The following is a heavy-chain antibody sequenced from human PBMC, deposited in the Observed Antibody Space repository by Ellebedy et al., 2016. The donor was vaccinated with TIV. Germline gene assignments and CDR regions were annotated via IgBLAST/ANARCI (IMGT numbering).Heavy chain of an antibody. D-gene: IGHD3-22*01. CDR2: IYYSGST. V-gene: IGHV4-59*01. CDR1: GGSISSYY. J-gene: IGHJ4*02. CDR3: ARVRSGMIVPD. Sequence: SETLSLTXTVSGGSISSYYWSWIRQPPGKGLEWIGYIYYSGSTNYNPSLKSRVTISVDTSKNQFSLKLSSVTAADTAVYYCARVRSGMIVPDWGQGTLVTVSS.